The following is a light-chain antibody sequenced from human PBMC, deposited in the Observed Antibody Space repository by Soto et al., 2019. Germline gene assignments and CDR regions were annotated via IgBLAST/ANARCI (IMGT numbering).Light chain of an antibody. CDR1: QSIGRF. CDR3: QQANSFPIT. V-gene: IGKV1-39*01. CDR2: VAS. Sequence: DIHITQSPSSLSASVGDRVTITCRASQSIGRFLNWHQQKPGKAPNVLINVASTLRSGVPSRFSGSGSGTDFNLTINSLQPEDFATYYCQQANSFPITFGQGTRLEIK. J-gene: IGKJ5*01.